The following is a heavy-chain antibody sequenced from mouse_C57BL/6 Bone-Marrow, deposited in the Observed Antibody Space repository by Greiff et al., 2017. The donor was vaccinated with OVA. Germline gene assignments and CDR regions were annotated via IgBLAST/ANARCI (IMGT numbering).Heavy chain of an antibody. D-gene: IGHD2-3*01. CDR3: ARHRERWLPLDY. V-gene: IGHV5-6*01. Sequence: EVHLVESGGDLVKPGGSLKLSCAASGFTFSSYGMSWVRQTPDKRLEWVATISSGGSSTYNPDSVKGRFLNSKDNANNTLNLQMSSLNSEDTAMYYCARHRERWLPLDYWGQGTTLTVSS. J-gene: IGHJ2*01. CDR1: GFTFSSYG. CDR2: ISSGGSST.